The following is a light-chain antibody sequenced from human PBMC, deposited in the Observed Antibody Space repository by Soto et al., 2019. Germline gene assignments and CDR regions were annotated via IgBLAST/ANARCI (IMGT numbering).Light chain of an antibody. J-gene: IGLJ2*01. V-gene: IGLV2-23*01. CDR3: SSYAGSPTYVV. Sequence: QSALTQPASVSGSPGQSITISCTGTSSDVGSYNLVSWFQQHPGKAPKLMIYEGSKRPSGVSNRFSGSKSGNTASLTISGLQAEDEADYYCSSYAGSPTYVVFGGGTKLTVL. CDR2: EGS. CDR1: SSDVGSYNL.